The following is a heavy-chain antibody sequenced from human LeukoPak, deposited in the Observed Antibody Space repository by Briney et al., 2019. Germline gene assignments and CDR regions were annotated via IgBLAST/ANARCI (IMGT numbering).Heavy chain of an antibody. CDR2: TYYRSKWSN. V-gene: IGHV6-1*01. Sequence: SQTLSLTCAISGDSVSITLATWNWVRQSPSRGLEWLGRTYYRSKWSNDYAVSVNGRITINPDTSKNQFSLQLNSVTPEDTALYCCARARSGIFDVWAQGTLVTVSS. D-gene: IGHD1-26*01. J-gene: IGHJ4*02. CDR3: ARARSGIFDV. CDR1: GDSVSITLAT.